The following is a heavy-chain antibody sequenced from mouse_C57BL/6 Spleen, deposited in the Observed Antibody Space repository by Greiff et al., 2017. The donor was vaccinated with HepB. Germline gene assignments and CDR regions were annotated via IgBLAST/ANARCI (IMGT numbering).Heavy chain of an antibody. CDR2: ILPGSGGT. CDR1: GYTFTGYW. V-gene: IGHV1-9*01. D-gene: IGHD1-1*01. CDR3: ARGGYYGSSPRFAY. Sequence: QVQLQQSGAELMKPGASVKLSCKATGYTFTGYWIEWVKQRPGHGLEWIGEILPGSGGTNYNEKFKGKATFTADTSSNTAYMQRSSLTTEDSAIYYCARGGYYGSSPRFAYWGQGTLVTVSA. J-gene: IGHJ3*01.